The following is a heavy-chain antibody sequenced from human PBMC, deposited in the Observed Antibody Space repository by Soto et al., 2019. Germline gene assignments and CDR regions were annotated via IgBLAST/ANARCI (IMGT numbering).Heavy chain of an antibody. Sequence: QLQLQESGPGLVKPSQTLSLTWAVSGGSISSGGYSWSWIRQPPGKGLEWIGYIYHSGSTYYNPCLRSRVTISVDRSKNQFSLKLSSVTAADTAVYYCASERLEGGYCYGMDVWGQGTTVTVSS. CDR3: ASERLEGGYCYGMDV. CDR2: IYHSGST. D-gene: IGHD1-1*01. J-gene: IGHJ6*02. CDR1: GGSISSGGYS. V-gene: IGHV4-30-2*01.